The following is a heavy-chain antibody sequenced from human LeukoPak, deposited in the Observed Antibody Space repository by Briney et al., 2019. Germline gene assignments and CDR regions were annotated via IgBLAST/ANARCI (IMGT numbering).Heavy chain of an antibody. J-gene: IGHJ4*02. V-gene: IGHV1-69*04. CDR1: GGSFSSYT. CDR3: ARDEVFDY. Sequence: SVKVSCKASGGSFSSYTISWVRQAPGQGLEWMGRITPILGIANYAQKFQGRVTITADKSTSTAYMELSSLRSEDTAVYYCARDEVFDYWGQGTLVTVSS. CDR2: ITPILGIA.